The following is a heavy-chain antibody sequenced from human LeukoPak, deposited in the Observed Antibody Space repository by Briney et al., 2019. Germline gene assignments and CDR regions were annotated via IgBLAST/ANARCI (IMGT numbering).Heavy chain of an antibody. Sequence: GGSLRLSCAASGFTFSNAWMSWVHQAPGKGLEWVATIKQDGSEKYFVDSVKGRFTISRDNAKNLLYLQMNSLRAEDTAVYYCARGLSGGDYLDYWGQGTLVTVSS. D-gene: IGHD2-15*01. J-gene: IGHJ4*02. CDR2: IKQDGSEK. CDR1: GFTFSNAW. V-gene: IGHV3-7*01. CDR3: ARGLSGGDYLDY.